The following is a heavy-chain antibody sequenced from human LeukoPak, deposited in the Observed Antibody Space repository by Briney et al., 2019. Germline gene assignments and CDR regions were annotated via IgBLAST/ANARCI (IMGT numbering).Heavy chain of an antibody. CDR2: TYYRSKWYT. Sequence: PSQTLSLTCAISGDSVSSNSAAWHWLRQSPSRGLEWLGRTYYRSKWYTEYAVSVKSRITINPDTSKNQFSLQLSSVNPEDTAVYYCARLGSGSNYWGQGTLVTVSS. V-gene: IGHV6-1*01. CDR1: GDSVSSNSAA. J-gene: IGHJ4*02. CDR3: ARLGSGSNY. D-gene: IGHD3-10*01.